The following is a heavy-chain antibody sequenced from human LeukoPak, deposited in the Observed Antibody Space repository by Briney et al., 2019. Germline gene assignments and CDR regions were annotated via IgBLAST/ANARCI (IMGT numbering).Heavy chain of an antibody. Sequence: SETLSLTCTVSGGSIGGYYWSWIRQPPGKGLEWIGYIYYSGSTNYNPSLKSRVTISVDTSKNQFSLKLSSVTAADTAVYYCARLTSYYYDSSGYYTASYFDYWGQGTLVTVSS. CDR2: IYYSGST. D-gene: IGHD3-22*01. CDR1: GGSIGGYY. J-gene: IGHJ4*02. V-gene: IGHV4-59*01. CDR3: ARLTSYYYDSSGYYTASYFDY.